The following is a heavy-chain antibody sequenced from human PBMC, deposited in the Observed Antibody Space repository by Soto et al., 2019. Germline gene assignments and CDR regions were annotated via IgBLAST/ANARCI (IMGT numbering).Heavy chain of an antibody. CDR3: ARSPNYYYYGFDV. Sequence: PSETLSLTCTVSGGSVSSGDYFWSWLWQSPGKRLEWIAYIYYSGSTNYNPSLKSRATISVDTSKSQVSLTLTSMTAADAALYYCARSPNYYYYGFDVWGQGTAVTVSS. CDR2: IYYSGST. D-gene: IGHD3-10*01. CDR1: GGSVSSGDYF. V-gene: IGHV4-61*08. J-gene: IGHJ6*02.